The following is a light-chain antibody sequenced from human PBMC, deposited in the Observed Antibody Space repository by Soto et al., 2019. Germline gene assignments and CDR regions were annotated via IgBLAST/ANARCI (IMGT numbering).Light chain of an antibody. Sequence: QSVLTQPPSVSAAPGQPVTISCSGETSNIGNNYVSWYQQLPGAAPKLLIYDTNNRPSEIPDRFSGSRSGTSATLVITGLQTGDEAVYYCGAWDSGLSGVLFGGGTKLTVL. CDR2: DTN. CDR1: TSNIGNNY. CDR3: GAWDSGLSGVL. V-gene: IGLV1-51*01. J-gene: IGLJ2*01.